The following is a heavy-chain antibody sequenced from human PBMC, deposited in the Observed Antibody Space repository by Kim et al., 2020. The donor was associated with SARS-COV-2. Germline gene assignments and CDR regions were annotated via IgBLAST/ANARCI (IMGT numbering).Heavy chain of an antibody. J-gene: IGHJ4*02. CDR1: GFTFSSYA. CDR3: ARTRVDFDY. V-gene: IGHV3-23*03. Sequence: GGSLRLSCAASGFTFSSYAMSWVRQAPGKGLEWVSVIYSGGSSTYYADSVKGRFTISRDNSKNTLYLQMNSLRAEDTAVYYCARTRVDFDYWGQGTLVTVSS. CDR2: IYSGGSST.